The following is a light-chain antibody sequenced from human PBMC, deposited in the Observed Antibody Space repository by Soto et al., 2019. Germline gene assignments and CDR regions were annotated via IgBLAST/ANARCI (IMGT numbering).Light chain of an antibody. Sequence: EIVWTQSPGPLSLSPGERATLSCRSSQSVFNNHIGWYQQKPGQAPRRLIFGASFRATGIPDRFSGSGSGTDFTLTISRLEPEDFAVYYCQQYGSSPTTLGQGTKVDI. CDR2: GAS. CDR1: QSVFNNH. V-gene: IGKV3-20*01. J-gene: IGKJ1*01. CDR3: QQYGSSPTT.